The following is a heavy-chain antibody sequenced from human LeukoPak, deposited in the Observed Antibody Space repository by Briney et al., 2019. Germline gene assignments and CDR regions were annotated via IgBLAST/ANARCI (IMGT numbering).Heavy chain of an antibody. CDR2: IYYSGST. CDR1: GGSISSSSYY. V-gene: IGHV4-39*07. Sequence: SETLSLTCTVSGGSISSSSYYWGWLRQPPGKGLEWIGSIYYSGSTYYNPSLKSRVTISVDTSKNQFSLKLSSVTAADTAVYYCARERGYGSGSYYNYWGQGTLVTVSS. CDR3: ARERGYGSGSYYNY. D-gene: IGHD3-10*01. J-gene: IGHJ4*02.